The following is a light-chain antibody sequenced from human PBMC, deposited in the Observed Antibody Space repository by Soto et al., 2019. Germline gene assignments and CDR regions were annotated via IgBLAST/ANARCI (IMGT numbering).Light chain of an antibody. V-gene: IGKV3-15*01. CDR3: QQYSDWPRT. Sequence: ELVLRQSPGFLSLSPGERVTLSCRASQSVGSNLAWYQQKPGQAPRHLISGASTRATGIPDRFSGSGSGTEFTLTISSLQSEDSAVYYCQQYSDWPRTFGQGTKVDIK. CDR1: QSVGSN. J-gene: IGKJ1*01. CDR2: GAS.